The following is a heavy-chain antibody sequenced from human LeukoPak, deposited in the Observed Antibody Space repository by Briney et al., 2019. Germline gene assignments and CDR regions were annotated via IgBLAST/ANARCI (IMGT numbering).Heavy chain of an antibody. Sequence: ASVKVSCKASGYSFTGYYIHWVRHAPGQGLEWIGWINPNNGGTNFAQKFQGRVTMTRDTSISTAYMELSRLRSDDTAIYYCAKDQNTGYANNWFDPWGQGTLVTVSS. CDR3: AKDQNTGYANNWFDP. V-gene: IGHV1-2*02. J-gene: IGHJ5*02. D-gene: IGHD5-12*01. CDR2: INPNNGGT. CDR1: GYSFTGYY.